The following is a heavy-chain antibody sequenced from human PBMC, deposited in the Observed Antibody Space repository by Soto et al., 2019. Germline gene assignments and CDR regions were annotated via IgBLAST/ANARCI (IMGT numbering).Heavy chain of an antibody. J-gene: IGHJ5*02. CDR2: INPNSGGT. CDR1: GYTFTCYY. Sequence: XSVKVSCKASGYTFTCYYMHWVRQAPGQGLEWMGWINPNSGGTNYAQKFQGWVTMTRDTSISTAYMELSRLRSDDTAVYYCARGLPFPSGYDQRPNWFDHWGQGTLVTVSS. CDR3: ARGLPFPSGYDQRPNWFDH. V-gene: IGHV1-2*04. D-gene: IGHD5-12*01.